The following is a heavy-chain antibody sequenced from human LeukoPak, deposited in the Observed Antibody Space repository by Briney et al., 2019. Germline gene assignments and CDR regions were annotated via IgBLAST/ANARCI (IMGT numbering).Heavy chain of an antibody. CDR2: IFYAGST. CDR1: GGSFSGYY. V-gene: IGHV4-34*12. J-gene: IGHJ4*02. CDR3: ISHGIDY. Sequence: SETLSLTCAVYGGSFSGYYWSWIRQPPGKGLEWIGSIFYAGSTYYNPSLKSRVTISVDTSKNQFSLRLSSVTAADTAVYYCISHGIDYWGQGTLVTVSS.